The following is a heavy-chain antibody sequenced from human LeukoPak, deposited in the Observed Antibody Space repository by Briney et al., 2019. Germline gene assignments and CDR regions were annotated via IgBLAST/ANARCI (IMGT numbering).Heavy chain of an antibody. CDR3: AKLRFGGSYSGAFDI. CDR1: GFTFDDYA. D-gene: IGHD1-26*01. J-gene: IGHJ3*02. V-gene: IGHV3-43*02. CDR2: ISGDGGST. Sequence: GGSLRLSCAASGFTFDDYAMHWVRQAPGKGLEWVSLISGDGGSTYYADSVKGRFTISRDNSKNSLYLQMNSLRTEDTALYYCAKLRFGGSYSGAFDIWGQGTMVTVSS.